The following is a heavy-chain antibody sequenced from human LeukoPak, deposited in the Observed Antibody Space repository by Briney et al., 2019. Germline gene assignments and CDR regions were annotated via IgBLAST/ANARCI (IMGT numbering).Heavy chain of an antibody. Sequence: GGSLRLSCAASGFTFSSYAMHWVRQAPGKGLEYVSAISSNGGSTYYANSVKGRFTISRDNSKNTLYLQMGSLRAEDMAVYYCARDYYDSSGYYSYFDYWGQGTLVTVSS. J-gene: IGHJ4*02. CDR1: GFTFSSYA. D-gene: IGHD3-22*01. V-gene: IGHV3-64*01. CDR3: ARDYYDSSGYYSYFDY. CDR2: ISSNGGST.